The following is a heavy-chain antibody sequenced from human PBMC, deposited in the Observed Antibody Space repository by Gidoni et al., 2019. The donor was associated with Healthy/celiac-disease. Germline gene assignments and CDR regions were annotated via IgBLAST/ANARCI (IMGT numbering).Heavy chain of an antibody. CDR3: AKDMDIVGATDPSN. D-gene: IGHD1-26*01. CDR2: ISGSGGST. Sequence: EVQLVESGGGLVQPGGYLRLSCAASGFTFSSYAMSWVRQAPGKGLAWVSAISGSGGSTYYADSVKGRFTISRDNSKNTLYLQMNSLRAEDTAVYYCAKDMDIVGATDPSNWGQGTLVTVSS. J-gene: IGHJ4*02. CDR1: GFTFSSYA. V-gene: IGHV3-23*04.